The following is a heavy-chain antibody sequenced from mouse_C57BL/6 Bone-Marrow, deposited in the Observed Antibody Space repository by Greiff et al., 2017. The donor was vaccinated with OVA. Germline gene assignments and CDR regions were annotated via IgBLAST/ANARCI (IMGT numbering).Heavy chain of an antibody. J-gene: IGHJ2*01. CDR2: IDPSDSYT. CDR3: ARTVVAFDY. Sequence: QVQLKQPGAELVRPGTSVKLSCKASGYTFTSYWMHWVKQRPGQGLEWIGVIDPSDSYTNYNQKFKGKATLTVDTSSSTAYMQLSSLTSEDSAVYDCARTVVAFDYWGQGTTLTVSS. V-gene: IGHV1-59*01. D-gene: IGHD1-1*01. CDR1: GYTFTSYW.